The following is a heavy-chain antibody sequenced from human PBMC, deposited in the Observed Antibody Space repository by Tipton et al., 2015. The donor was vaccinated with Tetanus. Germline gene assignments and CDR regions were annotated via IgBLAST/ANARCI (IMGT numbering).Heavy chain of an antibody. V-gene: IGHV4-30-4*01. CDR3: ASRGYSGRRQTEDY. Sequence: LRLSCTVSGASFSSGDYYWSWIRKPPGKDLEWIGYIYQTGTTYYNPSLKGRVTISMDRSNTQFSLRLDSLTAADTAVYYCASRGYSGRRQTEDYWGQGTLVTVSS. D-gene: IGHD5-12*01. J-gene: IGHJ4*02. CDR1: GASFSSGDYY. CDR2: IYQTGTT.